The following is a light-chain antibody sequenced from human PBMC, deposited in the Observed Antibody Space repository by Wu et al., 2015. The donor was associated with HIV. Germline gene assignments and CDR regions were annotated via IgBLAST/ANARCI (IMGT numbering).Light chain of an antibody. CDR2: GAS. V-gene: IGKV1-17*01. Sequence: TQMTQSPSSLSASVGDRVTITCRASQAIRNDVSWFQEKPGKAPKLLIYGASTLQDGVPSRFSGSGSGTEFTLTISSLQPDDFATYYCQQYNSYPYSFGQGTKLETK. CDR3: QQYNSYPYS. CDR1: QAIRND. J-gene: IGKJ2*03.